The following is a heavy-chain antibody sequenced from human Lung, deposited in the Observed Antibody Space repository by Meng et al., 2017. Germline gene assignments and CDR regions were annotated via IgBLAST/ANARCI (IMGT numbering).Heavy chain of an antibody. CDR1: GNNFPDSH. CDR2: SNPKSEAK. CDR3: ARDEDISAAGKLFGDY. J-gene: IGHJ4*02. Sequence: AQAVQAGANVKNPGHSLKVACQPAGNNFPDSHIQRGHRAPGQGHEGMGRSNPKSEAKNYAQKFQARVTMTGDTSISTAYMELSGLRSDETAMYYWARDEDISAAGKLFGDYWGQGTLVTVSS. D-gene: IGHD6-25*01. V-gene: IGHV1-2*06.